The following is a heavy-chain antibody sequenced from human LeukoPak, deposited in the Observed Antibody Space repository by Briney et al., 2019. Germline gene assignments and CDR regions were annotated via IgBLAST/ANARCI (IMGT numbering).Heavy chain of an antibody. V-gene: IGHV3-48*03. CDR2: ISGSGSTI. D-gene: IGHD5-24*01. CDR3: ARGHTILAL. CDR1: GFTFSSYE. J-gene: IGHJ4*02. Sequence: GGPLRLSCAASGFTFSSYEMNWVRQAPGKGLEWVSYISGSGSTIYYADSVKGRFTISRDNAKNSLYLQMNSLRAEDTAVYYCARGHTILALGGQGTLVTVSS.